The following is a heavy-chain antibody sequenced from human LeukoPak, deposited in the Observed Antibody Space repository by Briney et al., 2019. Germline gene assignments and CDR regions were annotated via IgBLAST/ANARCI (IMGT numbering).Heavy chain of an antibody. CDR3: ARDHCSGGSCYLFDS. V-gene: IGHV4-30-4*01. Sequence: PSQTLFLTCTVSGGSISSGDYYWSWIRQPPGKGLEWIGYIYYSGSTYYNPSLESRVTISLDTSKNQFSLKLSSVTAADTAVYYCARDHCSGGSCYLFDSWGQGTLVTVSS. D-gene: IGHD2-15*01. CDR2: IYYSGST. J-gene: IGHJ4*02. CDR1: GGSISSGDYY.